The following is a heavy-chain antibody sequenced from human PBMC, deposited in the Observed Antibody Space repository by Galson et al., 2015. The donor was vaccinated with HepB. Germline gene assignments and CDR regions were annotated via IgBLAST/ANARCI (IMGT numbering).Heavy chain of an antibody. CDR3: AKDLAPYYSDSSERWFDP. J-gene: IGHJ5*02. CDR1: GFTFSNYA. Sequence: SLRLSCAASGFTFSNYAMNWVRQAPEKGLEWVSSVSGSGGKTYNAGSVKGRFIISRDDSKNTLYLQMNSLRAEDTAVYYCAKDLAPYYSDSSERWFDPWGQGTLVTVSS. V-gene: IGHV3-23*01. D-gene: IGHD3-22*01. CDR2: VSGSGGKT.